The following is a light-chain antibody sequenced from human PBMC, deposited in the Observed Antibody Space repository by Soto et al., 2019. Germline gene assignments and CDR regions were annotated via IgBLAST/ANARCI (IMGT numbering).Light chain of an antibody. V-gene: IGKV3-20*01. CDR1: HTISSSY. J-gene: IGKJ1*01. Sequence: EVVLTQSPGTLSLSPGQRATLSCRASHTISSSYLAWYQQKPGQAPRLLIYAISTRATGTPDRFRGSGSGTDFTLTITRLEPEDFAVYYCQQYDDLPRTFGQGTKVEIK. CDR3: QQYDDLPRT. CDR2: AIS.